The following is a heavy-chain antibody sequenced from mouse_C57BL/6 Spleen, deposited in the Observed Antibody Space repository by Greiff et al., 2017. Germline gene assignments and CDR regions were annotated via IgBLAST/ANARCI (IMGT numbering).Heavy chain of an antibody. CDR3: ARRGSNYDFDY. J-gene: IGHJ2*01. CDR1: GFTFSDYY. D-gene: IGHD2-5*01. CDR2: ISNGGGST. Sequence: EVKLVESGGGLVQPGGSLKLSCAASGFTFSDYYMYWVRQTPEKRLEWVAYISNGGGSTYYPDTVKGRFTISRDNAKNTLYLQMRRLKSEDTAMYYCARRGSNYDFDYWGQGTTLTVSS. V-gene: IGHV5-12*01.